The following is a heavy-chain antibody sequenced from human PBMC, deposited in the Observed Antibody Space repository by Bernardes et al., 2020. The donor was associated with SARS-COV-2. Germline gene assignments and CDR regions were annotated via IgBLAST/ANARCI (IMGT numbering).Heavy chain of an antibody. Sequence: GESRSLSSSASGFSLSCSVTSWVSQPPGKGREWVSYISTGGSTKYHADSVKGRFTITRDNAKHSLYLQTNSLRAEDTAVYYCAREYTYGFDSWGQGTLVTVSS. V-gene: IGHV3-48*03. D-gene: IGHD5-18*01. CDR1: GFSLSCSV. CDR3: AREYTYGFDS. J-gene: IGHJ4*02. CDR2: ISTGGSTK.